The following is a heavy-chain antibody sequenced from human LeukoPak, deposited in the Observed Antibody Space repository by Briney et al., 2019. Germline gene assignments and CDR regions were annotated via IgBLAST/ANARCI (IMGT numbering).Heavy chain of an antibody. Sequence: SETLSLTCTVSGGSISSGGYYWSWIRQPPGKGLEWIGYTYYSGPTSYNPSLKSQVTITVDTSKNQFSLKLSSVTAVDTAVYYCAREDRPVAGTYYYYGPDVWGQGTTVTVSS. CDR2: TYYSGPT. D-gene: IGHD6-19*01. V-gene: IGHV4-61*08. J-gene: IGHJ6*02. CDR1: GGSISSGGYY. CDR3: AREDRPVAGTYYYYGPDV.